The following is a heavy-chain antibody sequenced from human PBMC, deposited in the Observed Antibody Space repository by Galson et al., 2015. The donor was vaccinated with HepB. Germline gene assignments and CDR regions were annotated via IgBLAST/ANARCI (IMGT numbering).Heavy chain of an antibody. J-gene: IGHJ4*02. Sequence: SLRLSCAASGFTISDHYMDWVRQAPGKGLEWVGRTRNKANSYTTEYAASVKGRFTISRDDSKNSLYLQMNSLKTEDTAVYYCARVVGAGGIDYWGQGTLVTVSS. V-gene: IGHV3-72*01. CDR3: ARVVGAGGIDY. CDR1: GFTISDHY. D-gene: IGHD1-26*01. CDR2: TRNKANSYTT.